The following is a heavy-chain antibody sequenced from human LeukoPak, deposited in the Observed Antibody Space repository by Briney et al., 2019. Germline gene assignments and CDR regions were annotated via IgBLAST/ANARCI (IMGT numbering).Heavy chain of an antibody. CDR2: IYPSDSDT. Sequence: GESLKISCKGSGYSFTSYWIGWVRQMPGKGLEWMGIIYPSDSDTRYSPSFQGQVTISADKSISTAYLQWSSLKASDTAMYYCARSYCGGDCYLYYYYGMDVWGQGTTVTVS. CDR3: ARSYCGGDCYLYYYYGMDV. CDR1: GYSFTSYW. J-gene: IGHJ6*02. D-gene: IGHD2-21*02. V-gene: IGHV5-51*01.